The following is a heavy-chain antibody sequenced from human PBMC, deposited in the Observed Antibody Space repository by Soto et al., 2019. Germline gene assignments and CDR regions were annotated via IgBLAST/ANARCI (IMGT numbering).Heavy chain of an antibody. CDR2: IVVGSGNT. V-gene: IGHV1-58*01. Sequence: SVKVSCKASGFTFTSSAVQWVRQARGQRLEWIGWIVVGSGNTNYAQKFQERVTITRDMSTSTAYMELSSLRSEDTAVYYCATRSGWDVYYYYGMDVWGQGTTVTV. CDR3: ATRSGWDVYYYYGMDV. D-gene: IGHD3-3*01. CDR1: GFTFTSSA. J-gene: IGHJ6*02.